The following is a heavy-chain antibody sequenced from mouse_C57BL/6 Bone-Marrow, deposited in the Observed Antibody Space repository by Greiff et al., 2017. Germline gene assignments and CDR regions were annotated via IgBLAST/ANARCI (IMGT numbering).Heavy chain of an antibody. CDR3: ASTLGFPFAY. J-gene: IGHJ3*01. Sequence: VKLVESGPGLVAPSQSLSITCTVSGFSLTSYGVDWVRQSPGKGLEWLGVIWGVGSTNYNSALKSILSISKDNSKSQVFLKMNSLQTDDTAMYYCASTLGFPFAYWGQGTLVTVSA. CDR2: IWGVGST. V-gene: IGHV2-6*01. D-gene: IGHD3-1*01. CDR1: GFSLTSYG.